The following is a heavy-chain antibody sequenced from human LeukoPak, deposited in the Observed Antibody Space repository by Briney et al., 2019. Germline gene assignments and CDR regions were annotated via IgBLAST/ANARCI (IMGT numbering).Heavy chain of an antibody. Sequence: GGSLRLSCTASGFTFSSYAMSWVRQAPGQGLQWVSAISGSGLSTYHADSVKGRFTISRDNSKNTLYLQVNSLRAEDTAIYYCATHHYGSGSSSFFDYWGQGTLVTVSS. J-gene: IGHJ4*02. CDR1: GFTFSSYA. V-gene: IGHV3-23*01. CDR3: ATHHYGSGSSSFFDY. D-gene: IGHD3-10*01. CDR2: ISGSGLST.